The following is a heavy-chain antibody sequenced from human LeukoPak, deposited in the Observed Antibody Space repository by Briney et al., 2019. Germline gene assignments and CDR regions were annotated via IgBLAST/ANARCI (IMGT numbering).Heavy chain of an antibody. V-gene: IGHV3-7*03. CDR3: ARSEGSEKDDAFDI. CDR2: MNQEGSLQ. CDR1: GFTLSTCW. D-gene: IGHD3-3*01. Sequence: GGSLRLSCAASGFTLSTCWMNWVRQAPGKGLEWVANMNQEGSLQYYVASVKGRFTISRDNAKNSLYLQMNSLGAEDTAVYYCARSEGSEKDDAFDIWGQGTMVTVSS. J-gene: IGHJ3*02.